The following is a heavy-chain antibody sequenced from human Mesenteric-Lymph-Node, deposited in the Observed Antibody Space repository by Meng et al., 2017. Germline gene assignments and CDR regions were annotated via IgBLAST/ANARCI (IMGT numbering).Heavy chain of an antibody. CDR1: GFSFFGYW. CDR2: INGDGSIT. D-gene: IGHD1-1*01. J-gene: IGHJ3*02. Sequence: GESLKISCAASGFSFFGYWMHWVRQAPGKGLVWVSRINGDGSITTYAGSVKGRFTISRDNAKNTLYLQMNSLRAEDMALYYCAKDIYKYAFDIWGQGTMVTVSS. V-gene: IGHV3-74*03. CDR3: AKDIYKYAFDI.